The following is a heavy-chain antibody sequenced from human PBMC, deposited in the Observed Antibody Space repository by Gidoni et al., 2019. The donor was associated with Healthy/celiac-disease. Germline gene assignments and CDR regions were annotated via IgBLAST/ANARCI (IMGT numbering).Heavy chain of an antibody. CDR2: INPNSGGT. Sequence: QVQLVQSGAEVKKPGASVKFSCKASGYTFTGYYMHWVRQAPGQGLEWMGWINPNSGGTNYAQKCQGWVTMTRDTSISTAYMELSRLRSDDTAVYYCARAYRHYDSSGYLDYWGQGTLVTVSS. D-gene: IGHD3-22*01. J-gene: IGHJ4*02. CDR1: GYTFTGYY. CDR3: ARAYRHYDSSGYLDY. V-gene: IGHV1-2*04.